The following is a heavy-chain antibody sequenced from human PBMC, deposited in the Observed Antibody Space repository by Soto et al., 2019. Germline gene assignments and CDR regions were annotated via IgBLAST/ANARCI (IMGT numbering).Heavy chain of an antibody. J-gene: IGHJ4*02. CDR2: ISYGGGTT. D-gene: IGHD3-22*01. CDR1: EFTFSNYA. CDR3: AKNPGYYYDSTGYHFDY. Sequence: GGSLRLSCAASEFTFSNYAMSWVRQAPGKGLEWVSAISYGGGTTYYADSVKGRFTISRDNSKNTLYLQMNSLRAEDTAVYYCAKNPGYYYDSTGYHFDYWGRGTLVTVSS. V-gene: IGHV3-23*01.